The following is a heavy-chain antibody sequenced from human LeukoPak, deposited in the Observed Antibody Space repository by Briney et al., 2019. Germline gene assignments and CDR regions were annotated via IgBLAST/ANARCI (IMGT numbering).Heavy chain of an antibody. CDR1: GFTVSSNY. CDR3: ARMLSGETRKGYYYDSSGYYYVDY. V-gene: IGHV3-66*01. J-gene: IGHJ4*02. CDR2: IYSGGST. Sequence: GGSLRLSCAASGFTVSSNYMSWVRQAPGEGLEWVSVIYSGGSTYYADSVKGRFTISRDNSKNTLYLQMNSLRAEDTAVYYCARMLSGETRKGYYYDSSGYYYVDYWGQGTLVTVSS. D-gene: IGHD3-22*01.